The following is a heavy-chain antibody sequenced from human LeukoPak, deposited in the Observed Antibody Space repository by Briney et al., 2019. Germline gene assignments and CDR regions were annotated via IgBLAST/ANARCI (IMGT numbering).Heavy chain of an antibody. CDR1: GFTFSSYS. J-gene: IGHJ4*02. D-gene: IGHD6-13*01. CDR2: ISSSSSYI. CDR3: ARDFEQQLVPSFDY. Sequence: GGSLRLSCAASGFTFSSYSMNWVRQAPGKGLEWVSSISSSSSYIYYADSVKGRFTISRDNAKNSLYLQMNSLRAEDTAVHYCARDFEQQLVPSFDYWGQGTLVTVSS. V-gene: IGHV3-21*01.